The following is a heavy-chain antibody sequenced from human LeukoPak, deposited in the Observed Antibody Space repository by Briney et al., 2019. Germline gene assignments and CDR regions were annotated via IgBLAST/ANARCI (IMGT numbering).Heavy chain of an antibody. D-gene: IGHD5-18*01. CDR1: GVTFSSYA. V-gene: IGHV3-23*01. J-gene: IGHJ5*02. CDR2: ISGSGGST. CDR3: ATQGTRRGYSYGPNWFDP. Sequence: GGSLRLSCAASGVTFSSYAMSWVRQAPGKGLEWVSAISGSGGSTYYADSVKGRFTISRDNSKNTLYLQMNSLRAEDTAVYYCATQGTRRGYSYGPNWFDPWGQGTLVTVSS.